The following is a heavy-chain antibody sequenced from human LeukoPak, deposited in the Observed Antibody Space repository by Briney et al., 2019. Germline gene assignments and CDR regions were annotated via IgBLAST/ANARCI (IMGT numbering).Heavy chain of an antibody. V-gene: IGHV1-18*01. D-gene: IGHD2/OR15-2a*01. CDR1: GGTFSSYA. J-gene: IGHJ4*02. CDR2: ISAYNGNT. Sequence: ASVKVSCKAFGGTFSSYAISWVRQAPGQGLEWMGWISAYNGNTNYAQKLQGRVTMTTDTSTSTAYMELRSLRSDDTAVYYCARVYARGYGDYWGQGTLVTVSS. CDR3: ARVYARGYGDY.